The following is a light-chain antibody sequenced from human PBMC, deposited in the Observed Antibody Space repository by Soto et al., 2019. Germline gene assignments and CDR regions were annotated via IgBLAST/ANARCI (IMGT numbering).Light chain of an antibody. CDR3: CSYGGSYTWV. CDR1: SGDVGGYNF. V-gene: IGLV2-11*01. Sequence: QSALTQPRSVSGSPGQSVTISCTGTSGDVGGYNFVSWYQQHPGKVPTLVIFDVSHRPSGVPDRFSGSKSGNTASLTISGLQAEDEAYYYCCSYGGSYTWVFGGGTKVTVL. J-gene: IGLJ2*01. CDR2: DVS.